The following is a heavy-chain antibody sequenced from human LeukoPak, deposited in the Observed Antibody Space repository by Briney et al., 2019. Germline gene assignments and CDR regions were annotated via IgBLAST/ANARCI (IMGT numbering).Heavy chain of an antibody. D-gene: IGHD6-19*01. CDR3: ARERIAVTGTGYGMDV. J-gene: IGHJ6*02. CDR2: MNTNTGNP. CDR1: GYTFTSYA. Sequence: ASVKVSCKASGYTFTSYAMNWVRQAPGQGLEWMGWMNTNTGNPTYAQGFTGRFVFSLDTSVSTAYLQISSLKAEDTAVYYCARERIAVTGTGYGMDVWGQGTTVTVSS. V-gene: IGHV7-4-1*02.